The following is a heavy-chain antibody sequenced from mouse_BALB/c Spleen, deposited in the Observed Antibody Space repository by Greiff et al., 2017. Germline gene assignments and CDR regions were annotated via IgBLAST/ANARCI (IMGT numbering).Heavy chain of an antibody. Sequence: QVQLQQSGPGLVAPSQSLSITSTFSGFSLTTYGVHWVRQPPGKGLEWLGVIWAGGSTNYNSALMSRLSISKDNSKSQVFLKMNSLQTDDTAMYYCARDRGGTAWFAYWGQGTLVTVSA. D-gene: IGHD3-3*01. CDR2: IWAGGST. J-gene: IGHJ3*01. CDR3: ARDRGGTAWFAY. V-gene: IGHV2-9*02. CDR1: GFSLTTYG.